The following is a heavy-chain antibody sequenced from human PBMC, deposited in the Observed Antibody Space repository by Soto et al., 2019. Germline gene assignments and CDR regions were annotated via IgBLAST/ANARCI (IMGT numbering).Heavy chain of an antibody. J-gene: IGHJ6*02. Sequence: GASVKVSCKASGYTFTRYYMHWVRQAPGQGLEWMGIINPSGGSTSYAQKFQGRVTMTRDTSTSTVYMELSSLRSEDTAVYYCARDLNRFLEWLPDYYYYGMDVWGQGTTVTLSS. CDR2: INPSGGST. V-gene: IGHV1-46*01. CDR3: ARDLNRFLEWLPDYYYYGMDV. D-gene: IGHD3-3*01. CDR1: GYTFTRYY.